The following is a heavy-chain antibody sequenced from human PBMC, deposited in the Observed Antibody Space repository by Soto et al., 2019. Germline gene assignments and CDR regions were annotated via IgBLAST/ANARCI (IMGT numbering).Heavy chain of an antibody. CDR1: GYTLTELS. CDR3: ATVQFYMGSENDWFDP. D-gene: IGHD3-10*01. Sequence: APVKVSCKVSGYTLTELSMHWVRQAPGKGLEWMGGFDPEDGETIYAQKFQGRVTMTEDTSTDTAYMELSSLRSEDTAVYYCATVQFYMGSENDWFDPWGQGTLVTVSS. J-gene: IGHJ5*02. V-gene: IGHV1-24*01. CDR2: FDPEDGET.